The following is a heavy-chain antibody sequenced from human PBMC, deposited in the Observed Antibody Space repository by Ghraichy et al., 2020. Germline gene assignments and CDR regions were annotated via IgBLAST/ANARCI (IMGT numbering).Heavy chain of an antibody. CDR2: IIPILGIA. D-gene: IGHD6-13*01. Sequence: SVKVSCKASGGTFSSYAISWVRQAPGQGLEWMGRIIPILGIANYAQKFQGRVTITADKSTSTAYMELSSLRSEDTAVYYCARESIYSSSWSRRFDYWGQGTLVTVSS. V-gene: IGHV1-69*04. CDR1: GGTFSSYA. CDR3: ARESIYSSSWSRRFDY. J-gene: IGHJ4*02.